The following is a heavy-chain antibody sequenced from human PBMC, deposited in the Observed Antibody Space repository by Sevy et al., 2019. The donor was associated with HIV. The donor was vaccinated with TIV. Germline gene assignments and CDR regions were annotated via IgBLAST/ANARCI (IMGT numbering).Heavy chain of an antibody. CDR2: INHSGST. CDR1: GGSFSGYY. V-gene: IGHV4-34*01. Sequence: SETLSLTCAVYGGSFSGYYWSWIRQPPGKGLEWIGEINHSGSTNYNPSLKSRVTISVDTSKNQFSLKLSSVTAADTAVYYCASSPDIVASHSDYWGQGTLVTVSS. J-gene: IGHJ4*02. CDR3: ASSPDIVASHSDY. D-gene: IGHD5-12*01.